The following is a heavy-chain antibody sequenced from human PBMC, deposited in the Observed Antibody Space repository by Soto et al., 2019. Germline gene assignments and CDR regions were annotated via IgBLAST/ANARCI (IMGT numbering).Heavy chain of an antibody. J-gene: IGHJ1*01. CDR2: VNPANGYT. CDR1: GYTFSTYS. Sequence: QVQLVQSGAAVKRPGASVKVSCKASGYTFSTYSIHLVRQAPGQRPEWMGWVNPANGYTKYSHKFPGRVPISTQTSATTAYMEMTSLNSDDTAVSYCARDSAWLTMGAECFQYWGQGTLVTVSS. D-gene: IGHD6-19*01. CDR3: ARDSAWLTMGAECFQY. V-gene: IGHV1-3*01.